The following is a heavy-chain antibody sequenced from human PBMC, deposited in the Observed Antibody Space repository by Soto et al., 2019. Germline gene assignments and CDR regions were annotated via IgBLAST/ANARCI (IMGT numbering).Heavy chain of an antibody. V-gene: IGHV5-10-1*01. CDR3: ARHSQLEAYYYYYDMDV. D-gene: IGHD1-1*01. CDR2: IDPSDSYT. J-gene: IGHJ6*02. CDR1: GYSFTSYW. Sequence: PGESLKISCKGFGYSFTSYWISWVRQMPGKGLEWMGRIDPSDSYTNYSPSFQGHVTISADKSISTAYLQWSSLKASDTAMYYCARHSQLEAYYYYYDMDVWGQGTTVNLS.